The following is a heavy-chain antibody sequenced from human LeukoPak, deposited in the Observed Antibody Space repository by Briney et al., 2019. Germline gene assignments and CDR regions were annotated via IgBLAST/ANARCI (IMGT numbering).Heavy chain of an antibody. CDR2: ISCSSSYI. CDR1: GFTFSSYS. CDR3: AREDTAMVIPFDY. D-gene: IGHD5-18*01. V-gene: IGHV3-21*01. J-gene: IGHJ4*02. Sequence: GGSLRLSCAASGFTFSSYSMNWVRQAPGKGLEWVSSISCSSSYIYYADSVKGRFTISRDNAKNSLYLQMNSLRAEDTAVYYCAREDTAMVIPFDYWGQGTLVTVSS.